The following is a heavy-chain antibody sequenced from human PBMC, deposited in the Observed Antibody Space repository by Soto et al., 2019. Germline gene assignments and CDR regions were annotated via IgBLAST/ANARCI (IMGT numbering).Heavy chain of an antibody. V-gene: IGHV4-61*01. J-gene: IGHJ4*02. D-gene: IGHD2-21*02. CDR1: GGSVTSGNYF. CDR2: IYYSGST. CDR3: ARGPVVTPFVDY. Sequence: SETLSLTCTVSGGSVTSGNYFWNWIRQPPGKGLEWIGHIYYSGSTNYTPSLKSRVSISVDASKNQFSLKLSSVTAADTAIYYCARGPVVTPFVDYWGQGILVTVSS.